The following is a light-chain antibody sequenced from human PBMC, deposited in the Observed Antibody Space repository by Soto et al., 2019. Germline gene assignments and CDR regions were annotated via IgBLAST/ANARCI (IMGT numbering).Light chain of an antibody. Sequence: DIQMTQSPSSLSASVGDRVTITCRASQSISSYLNWYQQKPGKAPNLLIYAASSLQGGVPSRFSGSGSGTDFTLTISSLEPEDSAVYYCQQHGYSPWTFGQGTKVDI. CDR1: QSISSY. V-gene: IGKV1-39*01. CDR2: AAS. CDR3: QQHGYSPWT. J-gene: IGKJ1*01.